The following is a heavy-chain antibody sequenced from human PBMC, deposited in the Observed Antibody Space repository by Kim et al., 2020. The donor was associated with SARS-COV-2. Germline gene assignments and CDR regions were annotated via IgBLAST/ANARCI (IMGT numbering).Heavy chain of an antibody. D-gene: IGHD1-26*01. Sequence: GGSLRLSCAASGFTFDDYAMHWVRQAPGKGLEWVSLISGDGGSTYYADSVKGRFTISRDNSKNSLYLQMNSLRTEDTALYYCAKDRYYQYSGSYYAFDIWGQGTMVTVSS. V-gene: IGHV3-43*02. CDR1: GFTFDDYA. CDR2: ISGDGGST. CDR3: AKDRYYQYSGSYYAFDI. J-gene: IGHJ3*02.